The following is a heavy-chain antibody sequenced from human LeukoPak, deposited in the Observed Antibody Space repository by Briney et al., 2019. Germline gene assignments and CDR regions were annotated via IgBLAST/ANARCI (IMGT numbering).Heavy chain of an antibody. Sequence: GGSLRLSCAASGFTFSNFAMSWVCQTPEKGLEWVSAISGSDGRLFYADSVRGRFTISRDNSKNTLSLQMNSLRADDTAVYFCAKESPYSSNRLYYFDYWGQGTLVTVSS. V-gene: IGHV3-23*01. CDR2: ISGSDGRL. D-gene: IGHD2-21*01. CDR1: GFTFSNFA. J-gene: IGHJ4*02. CDR3: AKESPYSSNRLYYFDY.